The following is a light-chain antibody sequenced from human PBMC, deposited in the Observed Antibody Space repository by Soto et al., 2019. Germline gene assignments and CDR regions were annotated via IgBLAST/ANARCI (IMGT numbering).Light chain of an antibody. CDR3: QQYGGSPQFT. CDR1: QSIYSNY. CDR2: VAS. Sequence: EIVLTQSPGTLSLSPGERATLSCRASQSIYSNYLAWYQQKPGQAPRLLIYVASARATGILDRFSGSGAGTDFTLAISRLETADFAVYYCQQYGGSPQFTCGPGTKVD. J-gene: IGKJ3*01. V-gene: IGKV3-20*01.